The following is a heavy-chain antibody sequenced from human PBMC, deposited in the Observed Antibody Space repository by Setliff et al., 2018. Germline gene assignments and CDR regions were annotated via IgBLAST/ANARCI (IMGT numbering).Heavy chain of an antibody. Sequence: EASVKVSCKVSGYTISSYPLNWVRQAPGQGLEWMGWINTKTATPSYAQGFTGRFVFSLDTSASTAHLQIDSLTSEDTAVYYCARDLPTEYETIRDTFDVWGQGTKVTVSS. V-gene: IGHV7-4-1*01. CDR2: INTKTATP. CDR3: ARDLPTEYETIRDTFDV. CDR1: GYTISSYP. J-gene: IGHJ3*01. D-gene: IGHD2-21*01.